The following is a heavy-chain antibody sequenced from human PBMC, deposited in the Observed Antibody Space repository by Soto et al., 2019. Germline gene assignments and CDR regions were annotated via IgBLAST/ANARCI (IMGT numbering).Heavy chain of an antibody. CDR1: GFTFNKYA. Sequence: GGSLRLSCAASGFTFNKYAMSWVRQAPGKGLEWVSTINTNGGTADYAASAKGRFTISRDNSKNTLYMQMNSLRAEDTAVYFCAKESSGNRFKGAFDIWGQGTMVTVSS. D-gene: IGHD1-1*01. CDR2: INTNGGTA. V-gene: IGHV3-23*01. J-gene: IGHJ3*02. CDR3: AKESSGNRFKGAFDI.